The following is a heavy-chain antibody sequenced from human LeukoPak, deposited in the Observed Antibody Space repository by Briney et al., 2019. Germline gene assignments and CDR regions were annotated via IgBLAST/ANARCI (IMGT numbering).Heavy chain of an antibody. V-gene: IGHV1-18*01. Sequence: ASVKVSCKASGYTFTSYGISWVRQAPGQGLEWMGWISAYNGNTNYAQKLQGRVTMTTDTSTSTAYMELRSLRSDDTAVYYCARDCDYSISDWLLIPYYYYGMDVWGQGTTVTVSS. CDR3: ARDCDYSISDWLLIPYYYYGMDV. CDR2: ISAYNGNT. J-gene: IGHJ6*02. D-gene: IGHD3/OR15-3a*01. CDR1: GYTFTSYG.